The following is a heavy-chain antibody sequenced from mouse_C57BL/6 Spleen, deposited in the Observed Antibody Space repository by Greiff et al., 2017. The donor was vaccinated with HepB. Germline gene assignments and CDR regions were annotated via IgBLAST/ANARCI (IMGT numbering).Heavy chain of an antibody. CDR3: ARDGWDGYYYAMDY. D-gene: IGHD4-1*01. CDR2: ISYDGSN. J-gene: IGHJ4*01. Sequence: EVKLMESGPGLVKPSQSLSLTCSVTGYSITSGYYWNWIRQFPGNKLEWMGYISYDGSNNYNPSLKNRISITRDTSKNQFFLKLNSVTTEDTATYYCARDGWDGYYYAMDYWGQGTSVTVSS. V-gene: IGHV3-6*01. CDR1: GYSITSGYY.